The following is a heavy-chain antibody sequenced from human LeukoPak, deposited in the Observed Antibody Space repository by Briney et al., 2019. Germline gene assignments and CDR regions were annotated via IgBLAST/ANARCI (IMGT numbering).Heavy chain of an antibody. Sequence: GGSLRLSCAASGFTVCSNYMSWVRQAPGKGLEWVSVIYSGGTTYYADSVKGRFTISRDNSKNTLHLQMNSLRAEDTAVYYCARDQYSYAHAAHWGQGTLVTVSS. V-gene: IGHV3-66*01. CDR2: IYSGGTT. J-gene: IGHJ4*02. CDR3: ARDQYSYAHAAH. D-gene: IGHD5-18*01. CDR1: GFTVCSNY.